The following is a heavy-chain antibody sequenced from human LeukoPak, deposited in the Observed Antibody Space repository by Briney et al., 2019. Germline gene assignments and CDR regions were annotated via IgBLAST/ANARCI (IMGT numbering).Heavy chain of an antibody. CDR2: MNPNSDSK. CDR1: GGTFSSYA. J-gene: IGHJ5*02. Sequence: ASVKVSCKASGGTFSSYAISWVRQAAGQGLEWMGWMNPNSDSKGYAQNFQGRVTMTRNTSISTAYMELSSLRSEDTAVYYCVRALRTTVTTFWFDPWGQGTLVTVSS. CDR3: VRALRTTVTTFWFDP. V-gene: IGHV1-8*02. D-gene: IGHD4-17*01.